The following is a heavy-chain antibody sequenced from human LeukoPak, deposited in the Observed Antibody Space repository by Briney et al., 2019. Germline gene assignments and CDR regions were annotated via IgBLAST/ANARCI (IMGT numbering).Heavy chain of an antibody. Sequence: GGSLRLSCAASGFTFSSYSMNWVRQAPGKGLEWVSSISSSSSSYIYYADSVKGRFTISRDNAKNSLYLQMNSLRAEDTAVYYCARALWGSSTDAFDIWGQGTMVTVSS. V-gene: IGHV3-21*01. J-gene: IGHJ3*02. CDR3: ARALWGSSTDAFDI. D-gene: IGHD6-6*01. CDR2: ISSSSSSYI. CDR1: GFTFSSYS.